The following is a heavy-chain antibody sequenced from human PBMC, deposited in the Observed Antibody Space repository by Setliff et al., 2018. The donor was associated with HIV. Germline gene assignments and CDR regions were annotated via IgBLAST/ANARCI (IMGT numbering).Heavy chain of an antibody. CDR2: IHPSGGST. J-gene: IGHJ5*02. CDR1: GGTFSSYA. D-gene: IGHD2-15*01. V-gene: IGHV1-46*01. CDR3: ARVRYCSGGSCYGGEYWFDP. Sequence: GASVKVSCKGSGGTFSSYAISWVRQAPGQGLEWMGVIHPSGGSTSYAQSFQDRVTMTRDTSTSTVYMELSSLRSEDTAVYYCARVRYCSGGSCYGGEYWFDPWGQGTLVTVSS.